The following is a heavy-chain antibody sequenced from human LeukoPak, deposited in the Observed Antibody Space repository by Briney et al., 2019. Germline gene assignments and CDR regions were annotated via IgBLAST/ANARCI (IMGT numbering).Heavy chain of an antibody. D-gene: IGHD4-23*01. CDR2: INPNSGGT. J-gene: IGHJ4*02. CDR3: ARPKSTGGNFYFDY. Sequence: GASVKVSCKASGYTFTGYYMHWVRQAPGQGLEWMGWINPNSGGTNYAQKFQGRVTMTRDTSISTAYMELSRLRSDDTAVYYCARPKSTGGNFYFDYWGRGTLVTVSS. CDR1: GYTFTGYY. V-gene: IGHV1-2*02.